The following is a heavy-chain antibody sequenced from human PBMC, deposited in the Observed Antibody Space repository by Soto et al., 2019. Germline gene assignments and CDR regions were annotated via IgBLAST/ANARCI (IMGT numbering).Heavy chain of an antibody. Sequence: QVQLVQSGAEVKKPGSSVKVSCKASGGTFSSYAISWVRQAPGQGLDWMGGIIPIFGTANYAQKFQGRVTITADESTSTAYMELSSLRSEDTAVYYCARVTPGYDDSSCLPTVWGHGTTVTVSS. J-gene: IGHJ6*02. CDR3: ARVTPGYDDSSCLPTV. CDR2: IIPIFGTA. V-gene: IGHV1-69*01. D-gene: IGHD3-22*01. CDR1: GGTFSSYA.